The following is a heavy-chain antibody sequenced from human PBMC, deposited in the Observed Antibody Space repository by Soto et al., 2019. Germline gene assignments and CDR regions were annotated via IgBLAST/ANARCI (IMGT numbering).Heavy chain of an antibody. CDR3: ARRGVAAERPGGWFDP. CDR1: VYSFTSYW. Sequence: GESLKISCKGSVYSFTSYWISWVRQMPGKGLEWMGRIDPSDSYTNYSPSFQGHVTISADKSISTAYLQWSSLKASDTAMYYCARRGVAAERPGGWFDPWGQGTLVTVSS. V-gene: IGHV5-10-1*01. CDR2: IDPSDSYT. D-gene: IGHD3-10*01. J-gene: IGHJ5*02.